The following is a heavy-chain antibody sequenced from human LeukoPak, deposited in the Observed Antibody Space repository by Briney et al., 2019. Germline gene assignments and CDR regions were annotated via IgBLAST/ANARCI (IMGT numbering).Heavy chain of an antibody. CDR3: AKVPSRSYYGALDY. J-gene: IGHJ4*02. Sequence: GGSLRLSCAASRFTFSSYAMSWVRQAPGKGLEWVSAISGSGGSTYYADSVKGRFTISRDNSKNTLYLQMNSLRAEDTAVYYCAKVPSRSYYGALDYWGQGTLVTVSS. V-gene: IGHV3-23*01. CDR2: ISGSGGST. D-gene: IGHD1-26*01. CDR1: RFTFSSYA.